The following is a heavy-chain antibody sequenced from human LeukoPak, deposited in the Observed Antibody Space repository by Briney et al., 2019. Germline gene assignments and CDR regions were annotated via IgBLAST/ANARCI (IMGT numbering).Heavy chain of an antibody. J-gene: IGHJ6*03. CDR2: INWDGTAT. Sequence: GGSLRLSCAASGFTFDDFALTWVRQRPEKGLEWVSGINWDGTATGYADSVKGRFTISRDNAKNSLYLQMNSLRAEDSALYFCKRGGFGAHYYYYMDVWGKGTTVTVSS. CDR1: GFTFDDFA. CDR3: KRGGFGAHYYYYMDV. V-gene: IGHV3-20*04. D-gene: IGHD3-16*01.